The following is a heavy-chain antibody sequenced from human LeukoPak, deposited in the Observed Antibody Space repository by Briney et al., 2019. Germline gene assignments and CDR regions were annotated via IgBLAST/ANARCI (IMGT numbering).Heavy chain of an antibody. J-gene: IGHJ4*02. Sequence: PGRSLRLSCTASGFTFGDYAMSWVRQAPEKGLEWVGLIRSKAYDGTTEYAAAVKGRFNVPRDHSKRIAYLQMNSLKTEDTAVYYCSRLYNGYFDYWGQGTLVTVSS. CDR2: IRSKAYDGTT. CDR1: GFTFGDYA. D-gene: IGHD3-10*01. CDR3: SRLYNGYFDY. V-gene: IGHV3-49*04.